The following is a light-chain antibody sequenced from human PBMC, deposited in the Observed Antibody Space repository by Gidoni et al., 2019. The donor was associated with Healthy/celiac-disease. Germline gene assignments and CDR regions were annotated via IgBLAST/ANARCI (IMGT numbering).Light chain of an antibody. J-gene: IGKJ2*01. Sequence: DIQITQSPSSLSASVGDRVTITCRASQSIISYLNWYKQKPGKAPKLLIYAASSLQSGVPARFGVSGSGKDFTLTISSLQPEECATYYCQQSYSTPPYTFGQGTKLEIK. CDR1: QSIISY. CDR3: QQSYSTPPYT. CDR2: AAS. V-gene: IGKV1-39*01.